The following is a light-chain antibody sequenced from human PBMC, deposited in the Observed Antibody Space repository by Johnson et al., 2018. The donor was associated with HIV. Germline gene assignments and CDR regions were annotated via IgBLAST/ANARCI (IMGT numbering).Light chain of an antibody. CDR2: ENN. V-gene: IGLV1-51*02. J-gene: IGLJ1*01. Sequence: QPLLTQPPSVSAAPGQKVTISCSGSSSNIGNNYVSWYQQLPGTAPKLLIYENNKRPSGLPDRFSGSKSGASATLGITGLQTGDEADYYCGRWDASRSPTCVFGTGTTITVL. CDR1: SSNIGNNY. CDR3: GRWDASRSPTCV.